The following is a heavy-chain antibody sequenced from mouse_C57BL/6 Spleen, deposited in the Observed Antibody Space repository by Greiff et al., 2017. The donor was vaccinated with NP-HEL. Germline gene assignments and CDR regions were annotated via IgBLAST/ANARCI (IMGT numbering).Heavy chain of an antibody. CDR1: GYTFTSYW. CDR2: IHPNSGST. CDR3: ARSSSDYYGSSYVYWYFDV. V-gene: IGHV1-64*01. J-gene: IGHJ1*03. Sequence: QVQLQQPGAELVKPGASVKLSCKASGYTFTSYWMHWVKQRPGQGLEWIGMIHPNSGSTNYNEKFKSKATLTVDKSSSTAYMQLSSLTSEDSAVYYCARSSSDYYGSSYVYWYFDVWGTGTTVTVSS. D-gene: IGHD1-1*01.